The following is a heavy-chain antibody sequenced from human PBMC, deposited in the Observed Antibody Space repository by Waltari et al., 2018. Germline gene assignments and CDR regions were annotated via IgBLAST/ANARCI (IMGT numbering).Heavy chain of an antibody. V-gene: IGHV1-46*01. Sequence: QVQLVQSGAEVKKPGASVKISCKTSEYTFTSSYIHWVRPAPGQGLEWMGIINPSGGSTIYAQKFQGRVTMTRDTSTSTVYMELSSLRSDDTAVYYCALDTGALWMDVWGQGTTVTASS. D-gene: IGHD2-21*01. J-gene: IGHJ6*02. CDR2: INPSGGST. CDR1: EYTFTSSY. CDR3: ALDTGALWMDV.